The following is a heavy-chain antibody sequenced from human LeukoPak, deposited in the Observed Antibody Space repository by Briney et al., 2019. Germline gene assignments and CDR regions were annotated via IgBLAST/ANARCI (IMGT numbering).Heavy chain of an antibody. Sequence: GGSLRLSCAASGFTFSSYGMHWVRQAPGKGPEWVAVISYDGSNKYYADSVKGRFTISRDNSRNTLYLQMNSPRAEDTAVYYCAILPGYSSGWYEVNYWGQGTLVTVSS. CDR1: GFTFSSYG. V-gene: IGHV3-30*03. CDR2: ISYDGSNK. D-gene: IGHD6-13*01. CDR3: AILPGYSSGWYEVNY. J-gene: IGHJ4*02.